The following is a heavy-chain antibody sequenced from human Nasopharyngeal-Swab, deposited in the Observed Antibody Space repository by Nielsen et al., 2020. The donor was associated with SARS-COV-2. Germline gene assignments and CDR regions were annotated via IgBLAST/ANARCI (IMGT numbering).Heavy chain of an antibody. CDR1: GYIFGSFW. D-gene: IGHD3-3*01. CDR3: AKDPYTILQPYYYYGMDV. V-gene: IGHV3-7*01. J-gene: IGHJ6*02. CDR2: INEDGSEK. Sequence: GESLKISCAGSGYIFGSFWMNWVRQTPGKGLEWVANINEDGSEKYYVDSVKGRFTVSRDNAKNSLFLQMDSLRVEDTAVYYCAKDPYTILQPYYYYGMDVWGQGTSVTVSS.